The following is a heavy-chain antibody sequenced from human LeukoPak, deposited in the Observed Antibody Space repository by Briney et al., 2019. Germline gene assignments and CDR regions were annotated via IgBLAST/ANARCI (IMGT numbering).Heavy chain of an antibody. J-gene: IGHJ4*02. CDR1: GFTFGDYA. V-gene: IGHV3-49*03. CDR2: IRSKAYGGTT. Sequence: PGGSLRLSCTASGFTFGDYAMSWFRQASGKGLEWVGFIRSKAYGGTTEYAASVKGRFTISRDDSKSIAYLQMNSLKTEDTAVYYCTRPFSGIAVAGTGFDYWGQGTLVTVSS. D-gene: IGHD6-19*01. CDR3: TRPFSGIAVAGTGFDY.